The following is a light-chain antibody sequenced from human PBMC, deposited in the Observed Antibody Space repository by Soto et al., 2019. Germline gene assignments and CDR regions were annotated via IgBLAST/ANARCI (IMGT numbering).Light chain of an antibody. CDR2: KAS. CDR1: QSVGRW. V-gene: IGKV1-5*03. J-gene: IGKJ1*01. Sequence: DIQMTQSPSTLSASVGGRVTITCRASQSVGRWLAWYQQKPGRAPTVLIYKASTLKYGVPPRVSGSGSGTEFSLTISSLQPDDSATYFCQQYDSFSTFGQGTKVDIK. CDR3: QQYDSFST.